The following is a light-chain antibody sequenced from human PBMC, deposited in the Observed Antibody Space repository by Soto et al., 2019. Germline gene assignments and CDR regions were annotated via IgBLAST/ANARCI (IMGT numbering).Light chain of an antibody. V-gene: IGKV1-39*01. CDR3: QQSYTTPT. Sequence: DIHMTQSPSSLSASVGDRVTITCRASQSIRNYLSWYQQKSGTAPKLLIHAASSLQSGVPSRFSGSGSGTDFTLTINSLQPEDFATYFGQQSYTTPTFGQGTKVEIK. CDR2: AAS. CDR1: QSIRNY. J-gene: IGKJ1*01.